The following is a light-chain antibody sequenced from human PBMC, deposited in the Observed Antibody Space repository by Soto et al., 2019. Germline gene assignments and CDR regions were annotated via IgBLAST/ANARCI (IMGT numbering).Light chain of an antibody. V-gene: IGKV1-39*01. Sequence: DIQMTQSPSSLSASVGDRVTITCRASQSISSYLNWYQQKPGKAPKLLIYAASGLQSGVPSRFSGSGSGSDLTLTISSLQPEDFATYYCQQSYSTPFTFSQGTRLEIK. CDR2: AAS. CDR1: QSISSY. CDR3: QQSYSTPFT. J-gene: IGKJ5*01.